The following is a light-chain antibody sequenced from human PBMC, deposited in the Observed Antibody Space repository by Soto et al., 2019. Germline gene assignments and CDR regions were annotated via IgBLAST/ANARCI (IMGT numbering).Light chain of an antibody. J-gene: IGLJ3*02. CDR2: FDD. Sequence: QSVLTQPPSVSAAPRQRVTMSGSGSSSNIGNNAVNWYQQVPGKAPKLLIHFDDRVASGISDRFSGSKSGTSASLAISGLQSEDEADYYCAAWDDSLNGPVFGGGTKLTVL. CDR3: AAWDDSLNGPV. CDR1: SSNIGNNA. V-gene: IGLV1-36*01.